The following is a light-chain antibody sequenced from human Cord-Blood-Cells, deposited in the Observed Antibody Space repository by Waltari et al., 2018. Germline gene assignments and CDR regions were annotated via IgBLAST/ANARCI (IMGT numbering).Light chain of an antibody. CDR2: GAS. V-gene: IGKV3-15*01. Sequence: EIVMTQSPATLSVSPGERATLSCRASPSVSSNLAWYQQKPGQDPRLLIYGASTRATGIRARFSCSGSGTEFTLTISSLQSEDFAVYYCQQYNNWPPLTFGGGTKVEIK. J-gene: IGKJ4*01. CDR3: QQYNNWPPLT. CDR1: PSVSSN.